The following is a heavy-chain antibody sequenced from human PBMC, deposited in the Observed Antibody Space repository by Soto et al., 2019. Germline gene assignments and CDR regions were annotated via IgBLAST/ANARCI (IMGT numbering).Heavy chain of an antibody. V-gene: IGHV1-69*06. CDR2: IIPIFGTG. CDR3: ASNNPRGCCFDI. Sequence: SVKVTCKASGGTFSIYAISWVRQAPGQGLEWMGGIIPIFGTGNYAQKFQGRFTITADKSTSTAYMELSSLRSADTAVYYCASNNPRGCCFDIWGQGTMVTVSS. J-gene: IGHJ3*02. D-gene: IGHD1-20*01. CDR1: GGTFSIYA.